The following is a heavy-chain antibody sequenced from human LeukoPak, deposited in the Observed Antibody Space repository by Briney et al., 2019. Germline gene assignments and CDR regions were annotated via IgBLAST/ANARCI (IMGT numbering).Heavy chain of an antibody. CDR1: GFTFSSYG. V-gene: IGHV3-7*01. CDR3: AKSSGFYESSGSDWGYGMDV. Sequence: GGSLRLSCAASGFTFSSYGMSWVRQAPGKGLEWVANIKQDGSEKNYVDSVKGRFTISRDNARNSLYLQMNSLRAEDTAVYYCAKSSGFYESSGSDWGYGMDVWGRGTTVTVSS. J-gene: IGHJ6*02. D-gene: IGHD3-22*01. CDR2: IKQDGSEK.